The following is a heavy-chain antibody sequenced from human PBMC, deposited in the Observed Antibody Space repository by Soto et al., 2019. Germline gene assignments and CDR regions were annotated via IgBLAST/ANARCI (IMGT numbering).Heavy chain of an antibody. J-gene: IGHJ6*03. D-gene: IGHD2-15*01. V-gene: IGHV5-51*01. CDR2: IYPGDSDT. CDR1: GYNFTSYW. Sequence: GESLKISCSGSGYNFTSYWIGRVRQMPGKGLEWMGIIYPGDSDTRYSPSFQGQVTISADKSISTAYLQWSSLKASDTAMYYCARQGCSGGSCYLRKYMDVWGKGTKVNVSS. CDR3: ARQGCSGGSCYLRKYMDV.